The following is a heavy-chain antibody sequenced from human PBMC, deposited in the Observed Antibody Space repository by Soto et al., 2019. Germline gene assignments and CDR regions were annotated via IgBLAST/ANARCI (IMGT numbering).Heavy chain of an antibody. CDR2: IYPGDSDT. V-gene: IGHV5-51*01. D-gene: IGHD2-21*01. J-gene: IGHJ4*02. Sequence: GESLKISCQGSGYSFSTSWIGWVRQMPGKGLEWMGIIYPGDSDTRYSPSFQGQVTISADKSISTAFLQWSSLKASDTATYYCARTTIAGIRGYFDYWGQGTLVTVSS. CDR1: GYSFSTSW. CDR3: ARTTIAGIRGYFDY.